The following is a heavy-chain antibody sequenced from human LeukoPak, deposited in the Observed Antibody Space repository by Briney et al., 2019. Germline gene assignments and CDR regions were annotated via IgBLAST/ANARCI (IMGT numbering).Heavy chain of an antibody. Sequence: GGSLRLSCAASGFTFSSYAMSWVRQAPGKGLEWVSIISGSGDNTYYADSMKGRFTISRDNSKNTLYLQMNSLRAEDTAVYYCAKAHSSSWYYFDYWGQGTLVTVSS. J-gene: IGHJ4*02. V-gene: IGHV3-23*01. CDR3: AKAHSSSWYYFDY. D-gene: IGHD6-13*01. CDR1: GFTFSSYA. CDR2: ISGSGDNT.